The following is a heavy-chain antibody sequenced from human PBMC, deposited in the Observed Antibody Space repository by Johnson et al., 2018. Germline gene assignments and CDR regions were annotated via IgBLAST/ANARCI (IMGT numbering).Heavy chain of an antibody. J-gene: IGHJ3*02. V-gene: IGHV3-74*01. Sequence: VQLQESGGGLVQPGGSLRLSCAASGFNLSNYWIHWVRQAPGKGLEGVSRINSGVGSTSYEESVKGRFIISRDTATHREFLQMNSLRDEDTAVFYCARESYFDSSGYLEGYDAFDMWGQGTAVTVSS. CDR1: GFNLSNYW. CDR2: INSGVGST. D-gene: IGHD3-22*01. CDR3: ARESYFDSSGYLEGYDAFDM.